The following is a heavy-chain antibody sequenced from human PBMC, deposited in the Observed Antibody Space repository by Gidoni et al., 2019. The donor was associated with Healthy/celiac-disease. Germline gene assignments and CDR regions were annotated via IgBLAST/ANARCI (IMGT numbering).Heavy chain of an antibody. CDR3: ARSDYGDYPTFDY. CDR1: GYSFTSYW. V-gene: IGHV5-51*01. CDR2: IYPGDSDT. Sequence: VQSGAQVKKPGESLKISCKRSGYSFTSYWLGWVRQMPGKGLEWMGIIYPGDSDTRYSTSVQAQVTISADKSISTAYLQWSSLKASDTAMYYSARSDYGDYPTFDYWGQGTLVTVSS. D-gene: IGHD4-17*01. J-gene: IGHJ4*02.